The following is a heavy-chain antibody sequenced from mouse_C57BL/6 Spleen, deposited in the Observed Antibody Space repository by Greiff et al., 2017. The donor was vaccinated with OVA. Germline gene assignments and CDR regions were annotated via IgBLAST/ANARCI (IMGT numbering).Heavy chain of an antibody. D-gene: IGHD1-1*01. J-gene: IGHJ3*01. CDR1: GYAFSSYW. CDR3: ARVPHYYGSSSFAY. Sequence: QVQLKESGAELVKPGASVKISCKASGYAFSSYWMNWVKQRPGKGLEWIGQIYPGDGDTNYNGKFKGKATLTADKSSSTAYMQLSSLTSEDSAVYFCARVPHYYGSSSFAYWGQGTLVTVSA. V-gene: IGHV1-80*01. CDR2: IYPGDGDT.